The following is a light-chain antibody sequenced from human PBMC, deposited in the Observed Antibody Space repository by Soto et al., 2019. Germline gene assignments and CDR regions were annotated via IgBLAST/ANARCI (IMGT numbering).Light chain of an antibody. V-gene: IGLV1-44*01. J-gene: IGLJ3*02. CDR1: NSNIGSNT. CDR2: NNN. Sequence: QTVVTQPPSASGTPGQRVTMSCSGSNSNIGSNTVSWYQHLPGTAPKLLIYNNNRRPSGVPDRFSGSKSGTSASLAISGLQSEDEADYYCAAWDDSLNGLWVFGGGTKVTVL. CDR3: AAWDDSLNGLWV.